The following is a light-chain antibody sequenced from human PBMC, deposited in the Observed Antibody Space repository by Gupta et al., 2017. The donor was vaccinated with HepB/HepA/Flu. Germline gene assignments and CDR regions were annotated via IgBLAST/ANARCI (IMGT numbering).Light chain of an antibody. CDR2: AAS. V-gene: IGKV1-6*01. CDR3: LQDYTYIT. Sequence: AIQMTQSPSSLSASVGDRVTITCRASQGIRDDLAWYQQKPGKPPKLKIYAASRVESGVPSRFSGSGYGXDFTLTXSRRQNEDFAYYYGLQDYTYITFGXGTKLEIK. CDR1: QGIRDD. J-gene: IGKJ2*01.